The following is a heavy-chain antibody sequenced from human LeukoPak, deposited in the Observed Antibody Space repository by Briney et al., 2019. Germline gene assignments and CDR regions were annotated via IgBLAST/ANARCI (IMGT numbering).Heavy chain of an antibody. J-gene: IGHJ3*02. CDR2: IYSGGST. D-gene: IGHD3-22*01. CDR1: GFTFSSYW. V-gene: IGHV3-53*01. CDR3: ARGGYYYDSSGSDDAFDI. Sequence: GGSLRLSCAASGFTFSSYWMHWVRQAPGKGLEWVSVIYSGGSTYYADSVKGRFTISRDNSKNTLYLQMNSLRAEDTAVYYCARGGYYYDSSGSDDAFDIWGQGTMVTVSS.